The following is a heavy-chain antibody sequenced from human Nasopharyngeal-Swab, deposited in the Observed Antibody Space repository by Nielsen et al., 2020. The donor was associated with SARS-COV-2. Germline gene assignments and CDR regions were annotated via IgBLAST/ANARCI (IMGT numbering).Heavy chain of an antibody. CDR2: MNPNSGNT. CDR3: ARGGLSHYYYGMDV. J-gene: IGHJ6*02. D-gene: IGHD2/OR15-2a*01. Sequence: ASVKVSCKASGYTFTSYDINWVRQATGQGLEWMGWMNPNSGNTGYAQKFQGRATMTRNTSISTAYMELSSLRSEDTAVYYCARGGLSHYYYGMDVWGQGTTVTVSS. CDR1: GYTFTSYD. V-gene: IGHV1-8*01.